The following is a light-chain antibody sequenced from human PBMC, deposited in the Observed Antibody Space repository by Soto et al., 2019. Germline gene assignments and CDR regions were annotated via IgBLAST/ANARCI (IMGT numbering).Light chain of an antibody. Sequence: QSALTQPPSVSGSPGQSVTISCTGTSSDVGSYNRVSWYQQPPGTAPKLMIYEVSTRPSGVPDRFSGSKSGNTASLTSSGLQAEDEDDYYCSLYTSSSTYVFGTGTKVTVL. J-gene: IGLJ1*01. CDR1: SSDVGSYNR. CDR3: SLYTSSSTYV. V-gene: IGLV2-18*01. CDR2: EVS.